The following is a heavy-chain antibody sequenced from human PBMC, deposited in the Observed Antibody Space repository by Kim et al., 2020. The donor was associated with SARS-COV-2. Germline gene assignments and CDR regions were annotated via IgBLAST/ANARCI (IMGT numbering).Heavy chain of an antibody. CDR2: IWYDGSNK. V-gene: IGHV3-33*01. CDR1: GFTFSSYG. Sequence: GGSLRLSCAASGFTFSSYGMHWVRQAPGKGLEWVAVIWYDGSNKYYADSVKGRFTISRDNSKNTLYLQMNSLRAEDTAVYYCVSSPQLGELSEDPTHYYGMDVWGQGTTVTVSS. D-gene: IGHD3-16*02. J-gene: IGHJ6*02. CDR3: VSSPQLGELSEDPTHYYGMDV.